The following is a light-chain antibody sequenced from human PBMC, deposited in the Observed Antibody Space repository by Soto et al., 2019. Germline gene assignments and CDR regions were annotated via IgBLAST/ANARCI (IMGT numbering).Light chain of an antibody. CDR1: RGISHY. Sequence: DIQMTQSPSAMSASVGDRVTITCRASRGISHYLAWFQQRPGKVPNRLIYGASTLESGVPSRFSGSGSGTEFTLTISSLQPEDFATYYCLQHNTYPLSFGGGTKVAMK. CDR2: GAS. V-gene: IGKV1-17*03. J-gene: IGKJ4*01. CDR3: LQHNTYPLS.